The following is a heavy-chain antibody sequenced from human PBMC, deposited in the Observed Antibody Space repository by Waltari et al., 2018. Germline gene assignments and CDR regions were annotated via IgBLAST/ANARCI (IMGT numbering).Heavy chain of an antibody. Sequence: FIFGNCNMHWVRQTPGQGLQWVAAISHDGSKKDYAASVKSRFTVSRDNSNNTLYLQINSLRADDTGIYFCVKYSGFDYFFDYWGQGTLVTVSS. D-gene: IGHD5-12*01. CDR2: ISHDGSKK. CDR3: VKYSGFDYFFDY. J-gene: IGHJ4*02. V-gene: IGHV3-30*18. CDR1: FIFGNCN.